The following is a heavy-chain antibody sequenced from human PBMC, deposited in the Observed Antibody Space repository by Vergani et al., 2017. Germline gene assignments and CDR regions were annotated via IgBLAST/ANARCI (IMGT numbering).Heavy chain of an antibody. D-gene: IGHD4-17*01. CDR1: GFTFGDYA. V-gene: IGHV3-49*03. J-gene: IGHJ6*03. CDR3: TRRWTTVTPRGYYMDV. Sequence: EVQLVESGGGLVQPGRSLRLSCTASGFTFGDYAMSWFRQAPGKGLECVGFIRSKAYGGTTEYAASVKGRFTISRDDSKSIAYLQMNRLKTEDTAVYYCTRRWTTVTPRGYYMDVWGKGTTLTVSS. CDR2: IRSKAYGGTT.